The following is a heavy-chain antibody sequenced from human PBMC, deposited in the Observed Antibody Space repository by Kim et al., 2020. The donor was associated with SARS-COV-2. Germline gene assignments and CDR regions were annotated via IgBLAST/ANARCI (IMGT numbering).Heavy chain of an antibody. V-gene: IGHV3-33*01. D-gene: IGHD5-18*01. Sequence: GGSLRLSCAASGFTFSSYGMHWVRQAPGKGLEWVAVIWYDGSNKYYADSVKGRFTISRDNSKNTLYLQMNSLRAEDTAVYYCAREVGRGYSYGYLDYWGQGTLVTVSS. CDR2: IWYDGSNK. CDR3: AREVGRGYSYGYLDY. J-gene: IGHJ4*02. CDR1: GFTFSSYG.